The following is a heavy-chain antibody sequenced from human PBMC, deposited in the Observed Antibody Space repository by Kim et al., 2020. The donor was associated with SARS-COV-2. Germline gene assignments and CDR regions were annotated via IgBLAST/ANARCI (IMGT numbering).Heavy chain of an antibody. J-gene: IGHJ2*01. CDR2: MNPDSGRT. V-gene: IGHV1-8*01. CDR1: GYTFTTYD. D-gene: IGHD3-10*01. Sequence: ASVKVSCKASGYTFTTYDIIWVRQAPGQGLEWMGWMNPDSGRTGYAHEFQGRVTMTANASLGTAHMELRSLKYDDTAVYYCARGPPYYGSGHYYAPPNFD. CDR3: ARGPPYYGSGHYYAPPNFD.